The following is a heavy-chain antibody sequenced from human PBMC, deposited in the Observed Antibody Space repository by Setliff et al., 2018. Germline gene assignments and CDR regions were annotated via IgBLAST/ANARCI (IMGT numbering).Heavy chain of an antibody. V-gene: IGHV1-2*02. Sequence: ASVKVSCKASGYTFTGYYMHWVRQAPGQGLEWMGWINPNSGGTNNAQKFQGRVTMTRDTSISTAYMELSRLRPDDTAVYYCARGSLYYGSGSYYTTEYFQHWG. CDR3: ARGSLYYGSGSYYTTEYFQH. J-gene: IGHJ1*01. CDR1: GYTFTGYY. D-gene: IGHD3-10*01. CDR2: INPNSGGT.